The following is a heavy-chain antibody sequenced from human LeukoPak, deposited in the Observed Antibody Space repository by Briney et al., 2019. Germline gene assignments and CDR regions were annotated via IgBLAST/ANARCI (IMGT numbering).Heavy chain of an antibody. CDR3: AREGPSVTPYY. CDR2: IKQDGSEK. J-gene: IGHJ4*02. D-gene: IGHD4-17*01. Sequence: GGSLRLSCAASGFNFGSNWMSWVRQAPGKGPEWVANIKQDGSEKYYVDSVKGRFTISRDNAKNSLYLQMNSLRAEDTAVYYCAREGPSVTPYYWGQGTLVTASS. V-gene: IGHV3-7*01. CDR1: GFNFGSNW.